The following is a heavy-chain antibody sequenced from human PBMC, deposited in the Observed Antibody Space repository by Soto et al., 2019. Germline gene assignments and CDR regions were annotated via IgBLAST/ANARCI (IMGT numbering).Heavy chain of an antibody. D-gene: IGHD1-1*01. V-gene: IGHV1-18*04. Sequence: QVKLVQSGAGVKKPGASVKVSCEASGYTFTSHYIAWVRQAPGQGLEWMGWVSAYNGNTNYAPKFQGRVTMTTDTSTSTAFMELRSLRSADTAMYYCARVTTPGWFDPWGQGTLITVSS. CDR3: ARVTTPGWFDP. CDR1: GYTFTSHY. J-gene: IGHJ5*02. CDR2: VSAYNGNT.